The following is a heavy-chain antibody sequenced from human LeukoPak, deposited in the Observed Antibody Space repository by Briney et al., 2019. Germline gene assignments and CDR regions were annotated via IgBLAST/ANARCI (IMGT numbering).Heavy chain of an antibody. Sequence: SETLSLTCAVYGGSFSGYYWSWLRQPPGKGLEWIGEINHSGSTNYNPSLKSRVTISVDTSKNQFSLKLSSVTAADTAVYYCARHPALWFGELLGYNWFDPWGQGTLVTVSS. V-gene: IGHV4-34*01. CDR2: INHSGST. CDR3: ARHPALWFGELLGYNWFDP. D-gene: IGHD3-10*01. J-gene: IGHJ5*02. CDR1: GGSFSGYY.